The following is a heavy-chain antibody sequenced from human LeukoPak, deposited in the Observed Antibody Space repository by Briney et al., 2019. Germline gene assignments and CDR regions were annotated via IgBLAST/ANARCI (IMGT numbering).Heavy chain of an antibody. V-gene: IGHV3-48*02. CDR2: ISDSSNI. D-gene: IGHD2-21*02. J-gene: IGHJ4*02. Sequence: PGGSLRLSCAASGFTFSYYSINWVRQAPGKGLEWVSYISDSSNIYYADSVKGRFTISRDNAKNSLYLQMNSLRDEDTAVYYWAKAVVTAFDYWGQGTLVTVSS. CDR3: AKAVVTAFDY. CDR1: GFTFSYYS.